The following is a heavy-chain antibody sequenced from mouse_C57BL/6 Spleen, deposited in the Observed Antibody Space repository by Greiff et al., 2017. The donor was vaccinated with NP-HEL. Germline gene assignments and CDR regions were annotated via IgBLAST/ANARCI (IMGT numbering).Heavy chain of an antibody. CDR2: IYPGDGDT. J-gene: IGHJ2*01. D-gene: IGHD2-2*01. CDR1: GYAFSSSW. V-gene: IGHV1-82*01. CDR3: AREGYPDY. Sequence: VKLQESGPELVKPGASVKISCKASGYAFSSSWMNWVKQRPGKGLEWIGRIYPGDGDTNYNGKFKGKATLTADKSSSTAYMQLSSLTSEDSAVYFCAREGYPDYWGQGTTLTVSS.